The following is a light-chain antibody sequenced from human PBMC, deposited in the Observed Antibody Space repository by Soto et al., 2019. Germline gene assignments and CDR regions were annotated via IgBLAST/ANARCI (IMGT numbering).Light chain of an antibody. J-gene: IGKJ5*01. CDR2: DAY. CDR1: QSFRGL. CDR3: QQRHMWPIT. V-gene: IGKV3-11*01. Sequence: EVVLTHSPVTLSLCPWEIATLSFRASQSFRGLLAWYQQKPGQAPRLLIYDAYNRATGIPPRFSGSGSGTDFTLTISSLEPEDSAVYYCQQRHMWPITFGQGTRLEIK.